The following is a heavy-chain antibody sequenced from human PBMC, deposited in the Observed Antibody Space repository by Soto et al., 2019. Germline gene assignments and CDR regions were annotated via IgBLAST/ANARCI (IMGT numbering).Heavy chain of an antibody. J-gene: IGHJ6*02. CDR1: GYTFTGYY. Sequence: ASVKVSCKASGYTFTGYYMHWVRQAPGQGLEWMGWINPNSGGTNYAQKFQGWVTMTRDTSISTAYMELSRLRSDDTAVYYCARDQGLQYYYYGMDVWGQGTTVTVSS. CDR3: ARDQGLQYYYYGMDV. CDR2: INPNSGGT. V-gene: IGHV1-2*04. D-gene: IGHD2-15*01.